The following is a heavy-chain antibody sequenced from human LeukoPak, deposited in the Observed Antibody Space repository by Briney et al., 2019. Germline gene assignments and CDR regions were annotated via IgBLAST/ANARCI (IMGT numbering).Heavy chain of an antibody. CDR2: ISGSGGST. V-gene: IGHV3-23*01. CDR3: AKGEGRYYDILTGYFNFDY. J-gene: IGHJ4*02. CDR1: GFTFSSYA. D-gene: IGHD3-9*01. Sequence: GGSLRLSCAASGFTFSSYAMSWVRQAPGKGLEWVSAISGSGGSTYYADSVKGRFTISRDNSKNTLYLQMNSLRAEDTAVYYCAKGEGRYYDILTGYFNFDYRGQGTLVTVSS.